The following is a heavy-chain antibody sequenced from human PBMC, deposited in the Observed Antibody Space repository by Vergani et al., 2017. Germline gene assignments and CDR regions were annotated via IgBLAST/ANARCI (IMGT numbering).Heavy chain of an antibody. V-gene: IGHV4-39*01. CDR1: GGSITSSSYY. D-gene: IGHD6-13*01. Sequence: QLHLQESGPGLVKPSETLSLTCTVSGGSITSSSYYWGWIRQPPGKGLEWIGNIYHSGGAYYNPSLKGRVTISVDTSKNQFSLEVTSVTAADTAVYFCARADFSTNWYGQSFNVDFWGPGALVTVSS. CDR3: ARADFSTNWYGQSFNVDF. J-gene: IGHJ4*02. CDR2: IYHSGGA.